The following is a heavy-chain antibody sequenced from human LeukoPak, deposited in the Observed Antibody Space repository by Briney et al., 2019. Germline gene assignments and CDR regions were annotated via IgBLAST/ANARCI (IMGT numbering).Heavy chain of an antibody. CDR3: AKDIVGATTGAFDI. D-gene: IGHD1-26*01. CDR2: IRWSSGSI. CDR1: GFTFDYYA. Sequence: SLRLSCAASGFTFDYYAMQCVRHSRGEGRVGVSGIRWSSGSIGYADCVRCRFPISRDNAQNSLDLQTNSLRAEDTALYYCAKDIVGATTGAFDIWGQGTMVTVSS. J-gene: IGHJ3*02. V-gene: IGHV3-9*01.